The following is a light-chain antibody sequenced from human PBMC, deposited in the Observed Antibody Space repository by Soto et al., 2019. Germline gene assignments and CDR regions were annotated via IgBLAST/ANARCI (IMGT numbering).Light chain of an antibody. Sequence: QPVLSQPPSASGTPGQRVTVSCSGRTSDIGTNAVNWFQHVPGTAPRLLIYTNNLRPSGVPDRFSASKSGTSASLAISGLQSEDEADYYYATWHDYFYVFGTGTKVTVL. CDR1: TSDIGTNA. CDR3: ATWHDYFYV. J-gene: IGLJ1*01. V-gene: IGLV1-44*01. CDR2: TNN.